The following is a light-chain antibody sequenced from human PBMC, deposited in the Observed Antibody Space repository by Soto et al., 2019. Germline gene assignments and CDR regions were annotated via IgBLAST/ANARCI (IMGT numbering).Light chain of an antibody. CDR1: CSNIGAAYD. CDR3: QSYDSSLSGWV. J-gene: IGLJ3*02. V-gene: IGLV1-40*01. Sequence: QSVLTQPPSVSGAPGQKVTISCTRSCSNIGAAYDVHWYQHLPGTAPKLLIYGNNNRPSGVPDRFSGSKSGTSASLAITGLQAEDEADYYCQSYDSSLSGWVFGGGTKLTVL. CDR2: GNN.